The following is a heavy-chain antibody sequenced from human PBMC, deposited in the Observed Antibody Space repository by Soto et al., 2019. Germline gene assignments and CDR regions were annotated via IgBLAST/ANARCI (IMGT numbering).Heavy chain of an antibody. CDR3: AKDRALSYEQELVMDV. CDR1: GFTFSSYA. V-gene: IGHV3-23*01. CDR2: ISGSGGST. J-gene: IGHJ6*04. D-gene: IGHD5-12*01. Sequence: EGSLRLSCAASGFTFSSYAMSWVRQAPGKGLEWVSAISGSGGSTYYADSVKGRFTISRDNSKNTLYLQMNSLRAEDTAVYYCAKDRALSYEQELVMDVWGKGTTVTVSS.